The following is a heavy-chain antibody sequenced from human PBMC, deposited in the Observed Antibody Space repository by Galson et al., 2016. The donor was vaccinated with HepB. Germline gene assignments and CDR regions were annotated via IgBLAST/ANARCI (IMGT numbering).Heavy chain of an antibody. CDR2: ISHDGRSV. D-gene: IGHD6-19*01. J-gene: IGHJ5*02. V-gene: IGHV3-30*03. CDR1: GFSFSNYG. CDR3: ARDWGSSGWYNGFDP. Sequence: SLRLSCAASGFSFSNYGLHWVRQAPGKGLEWVAMISHDGRSVVYIDSVKGQFTISRDTSKNTVYLQMNSLRTKDTAVYYCARDWGSSGWYNGFDPWGQGTLVTVSS.